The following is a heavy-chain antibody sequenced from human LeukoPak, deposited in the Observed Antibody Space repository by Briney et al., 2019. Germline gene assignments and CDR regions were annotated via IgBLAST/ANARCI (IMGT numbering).Heavy chain of an antibody. CDR2: ISSSGSTI. J-gene: IGHJ3*02. CDR1: GFTFSTYW. CDR3: ARDVNWNWGAFDI. V-gene: IGHV3-48*04. Sequence: GGSLRLSCAASGFTFSTYWMSWVRQAPGKGLEWVSYISSSGSTIYYADSVKGRFTISRDNAKNSLYLQMNSLRAEDTAVYYCARDVNWNWGAFDIWGQGTMVTVSS. D-gene: IGHD1-7*01.